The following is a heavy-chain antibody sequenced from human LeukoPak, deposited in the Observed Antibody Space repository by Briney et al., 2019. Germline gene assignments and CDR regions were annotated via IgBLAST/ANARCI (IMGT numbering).Heavy chain of an antibody. CDR3: ARVPLYTRSYYFDY. J-gene: IGHJ4*02. CDR1: GFTVSSNY. V-gene: IGHV3-21*01. CDR2: ISSSSSYI. Sequence: PGGSLRLSCAASGFTVSSNYMSWVRQAPGKGLEWVSSISSSSSYIYYADSVKGRFTISRDNAKNSLYLQMNSLRAEDTAVYYCARVPLYTRSYYFDYWGQGTLVTVSS. D-gene: IGHD6-13*01.